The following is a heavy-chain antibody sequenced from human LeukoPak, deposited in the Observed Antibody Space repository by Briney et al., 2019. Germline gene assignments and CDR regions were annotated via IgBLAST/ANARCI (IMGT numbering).Heavy chain of an antibody. J-gene: IGHJ4*02. CDR2: IYYRGST. D-gene: IGHD4-17*01. V-gene: IGHV4-59*01. CDR1: GGSINNYY. Sequence: SETLSLTCTVSGGSINNYYWSWIRQPPGKGLEWIGYIYYRGSTNYNPSLKSRVTFSVDTSKNQFSLKLNSVTAADTAVYYCARGGDYGDLRYFDYWGQGSLVTVSS. CDR3: ARGGDYGDLRYFDY.